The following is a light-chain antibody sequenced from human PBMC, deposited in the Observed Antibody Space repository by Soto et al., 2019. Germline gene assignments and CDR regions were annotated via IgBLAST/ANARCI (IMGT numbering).Light chain of an antibody. Sequence: DNQITQPPSTLSASVGDTVTVTCRASQSISAYLAWYQQKPGKAPKLLIYKASSLESGVPSRFSGSGSGAEFTLTISSLQPDDFATYYCQQYNTYSRTFGQGTKVDI. V-gene: IGKV1-5*03. CDR3: QQYNTYSRT. CDR1: QSISAY. J-gene: IGKJ1*01. CDR2: KAS.